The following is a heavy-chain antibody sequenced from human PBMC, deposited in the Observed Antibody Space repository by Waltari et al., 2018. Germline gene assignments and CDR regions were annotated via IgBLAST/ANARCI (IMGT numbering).Heavy chain of an antibody. CDR1: GYTFTAQH. J-gene: IGHJ6*03. D-gene: IGHD1-1*01. CDR2: INPNSGDT. V-gene: IGHV1-2*02. CDR3: ARDREATYNVYYYYMDV. Sequence: QVQLVQSGAEVKEPGASVKVSCKASGYTFTAQHLHWMRQAPGQGLEWMGWINPNSGDTNNAQKFEGRVTMTRDTSISTAYMELSRLRSDDTAMYYCARDREATYNVYYYYMDVWGKGTTVTVSS.